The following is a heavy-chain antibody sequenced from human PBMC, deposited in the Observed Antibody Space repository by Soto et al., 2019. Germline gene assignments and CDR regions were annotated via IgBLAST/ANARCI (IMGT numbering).Heavy chain of an antibody. CDR3: ARLTKGDYYDSSGYTFQH. D-gene: IGHD3-22*01. CDR2: IYYSGST. CDR1: GDSISSGGYY. J-gene: IGHJ1*01. Sequence: PSETLSLTCTVSGDSISSGGYYWSWIRQHPGKGLEWIGYIYYSGSTYYNPSLKSRVTISVDTSKNQFPLKLSSMTAADTAVYYCARLTKGDYYDSSGYTFQHWGQGTLVTVSS. V-gene: IGHV4-31*03.